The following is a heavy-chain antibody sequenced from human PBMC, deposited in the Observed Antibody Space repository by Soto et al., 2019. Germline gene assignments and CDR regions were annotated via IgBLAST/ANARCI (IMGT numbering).Heavy chain of an antibody. V-gene: IGHV1-18*01. CDR3: ARSGLPDPVVVVGHTPLDP. J-gene: IGHJ5*02. Sequence: ASVKVSCKASGYTFTNCDMNWVRQARGQGLEWMGWISAYNGDTNYAQKLQGRVTMTTDTSTSTAYMELRSLRSDDTAVYYCARSGLPDPVVVVGHTPLDPWGQGTLVTVS. CDR1: GYTFTNCD. D-gene: IGHD2-15*01. CDR2: ISAYNGDT.